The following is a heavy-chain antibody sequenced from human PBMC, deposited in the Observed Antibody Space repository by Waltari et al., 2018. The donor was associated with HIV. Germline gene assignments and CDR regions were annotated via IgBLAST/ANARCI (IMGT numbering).Heavy chain of an antibody. V-gene: IGHV3-15*01. CDR3: TSEEDYGSGSHFDY. D-gene: IGHD3-10*01. CDR1: GFTLICVC. J-gene: IGHJ4*02. Sequence: EVQPVESGGDLLMPGGSLRLSWSATGFTLICVCMTRVRQAPGKGLEWVGRIKTKGDGGATDYAAAVKGRFTISRDDSKNTVYLQMNSLKIEDTAVYYCTSEEDYGSGSHFDYWGQGTLVTVSS. CDR2: IKTKGDGGAT.